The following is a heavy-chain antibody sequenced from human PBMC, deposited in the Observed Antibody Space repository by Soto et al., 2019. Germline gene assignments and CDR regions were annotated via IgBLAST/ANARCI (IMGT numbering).Heavy chain of an antibody. CDR1: GFTFSYYA. J-gene: IGHJ4*02. CDR3: TKIQTGYSSGQDY. CDR2: ISASGGDT. D-gene: IGHD6-19*01. V-gene: IGHV3-23*01. Sequence: EVQLLESGGGLVQPGGSVRLSCAASGFTFSYYAMSWVRQAPWKGLEWVSAISASGGDTYYVDSVKGRFTISRDNSKNTLYLQMNSLRVDDKDVYYCTKIQTGYSSGQDYWGQGTLVTVSS.